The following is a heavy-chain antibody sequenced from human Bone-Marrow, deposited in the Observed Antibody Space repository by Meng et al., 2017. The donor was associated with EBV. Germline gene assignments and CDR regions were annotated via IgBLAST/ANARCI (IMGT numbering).Heavy chain of an antibody. J-gene: IGHJ5*02. CDR3: ARDLSGRFDP. V-gene: IGHV3-30*03. CDR2: IPSDGNI. CDR1: GFTFSGYG. Sequence: QVQLVESGGGVVQPVRSLRLSCAASGFTFSGYGMFWVRQAPGKGPEWVAIIPSDGNIYYADSVKGRFTISRDNSKNTLYLQMNSLRGEDTAVYYCARDLSGRFDPWGQGTLVTVSS. D-gene: IGHD1-14*01.